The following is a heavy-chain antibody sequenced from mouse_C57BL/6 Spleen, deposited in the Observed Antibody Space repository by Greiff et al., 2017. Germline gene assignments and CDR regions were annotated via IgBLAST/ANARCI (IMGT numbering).Heavy chain of an antibody. J-gene: IGHJ2*01. CDR1: GYTFTEYT. Sequence: QVQLKESGAELVKPGASVKLSCKASGYTFTEYTIHWVKQRSGQGLEWIGWFYPGSGSIKYNEKFKDKATLTADKSSSSVYMELSRLTSEDSAVYFFARHEDPELGLDYWGQGTTLTVAS. CDR2: FYPGSGSI. CDR3: ARHEDPELGLDY. V-gene: IGHV1-62-2*01. D-gene: IGHD4-1*01.